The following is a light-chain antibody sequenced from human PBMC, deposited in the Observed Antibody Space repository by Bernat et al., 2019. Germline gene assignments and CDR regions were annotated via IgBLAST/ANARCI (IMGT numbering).Light chain of an antibody. Sequence: EIVMTQSPATLSVSPGERATLSCRASQSVSSNLAWYQQKPGQAPRLLIYGASTRATGIPARFSGSGSGTEFTLTISSLLSEDFAVYYCQQYNNWPRTLGQGTKVEIK. V-gene: IGKV3-15*01. CDR1: QSVSSN. CDR3: QQYNNWPRT. J-gene: IGKJ1*01. CDR2: GAS.